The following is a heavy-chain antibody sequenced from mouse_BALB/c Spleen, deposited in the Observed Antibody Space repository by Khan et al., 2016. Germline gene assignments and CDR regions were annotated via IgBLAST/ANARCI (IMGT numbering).Heavy chain of an antibody. CDR2: IDPFNGGT. CDR1: GYSFTSYY. D-gene: IGHD1-1*01. Sequence: MQLEESGPELMKPGASVKISCKASGYSFTSYYMHWVKQSHGKSLEWIGYIDPFNGGTSYNQNFKGKATLTVDKSSSTAYMHLSSLTSEDSAVYYCASSTQSFYAMDYWGQGTSVTVSS. V-gene: IGHV1S135*01. CDR3: ASSTQSFYAMDY. J-gene: IGHJ4*01.